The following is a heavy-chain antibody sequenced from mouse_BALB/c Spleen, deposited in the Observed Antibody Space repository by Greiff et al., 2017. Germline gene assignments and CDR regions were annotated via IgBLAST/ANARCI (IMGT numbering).Heavy chain of an antibody. CDR2: IWTGGGT. D-gene: IGHD1-1*01. V-gene: IGHV2-9-2*01. J-gene: IGHJ3*01. Sequence: VQGVESGPGLVAPSQSLSITCTVSGFSLTSYDISWIRQPPGKGLEWLGVIWTGGGTNYNSAFMSRLSISKDNSKSQVFLKMNSLQTDDTAIYYCVRDYYYGSSYWFAYWGQGTLVTVSA. CDR1: GFSLTSYD. CDR3: VRDYYYGSSYWFAY.